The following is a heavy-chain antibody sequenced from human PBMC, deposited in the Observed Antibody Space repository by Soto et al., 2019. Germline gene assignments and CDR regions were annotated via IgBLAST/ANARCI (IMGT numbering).Heavy chain of an antibody. CDR1: GGSISSGGYY. Sequence: SETLSLTCTVSGGSISSGGYYWSWIRQHPGKGLEWIGYIYYSGSTYYNPSLKSRVTISVDTSKNQFSLKLSSVTAADTAVYYCAREGSSSRKLESHWFDPWGQGTLVTVSS. CDR2: IYYSGST. V-gene: IGHV4-31*03. D-gene: IGHD6-13*01. CDR3: AREGSSSRKLESHWFDP. J-gene: IGHJ5*02.